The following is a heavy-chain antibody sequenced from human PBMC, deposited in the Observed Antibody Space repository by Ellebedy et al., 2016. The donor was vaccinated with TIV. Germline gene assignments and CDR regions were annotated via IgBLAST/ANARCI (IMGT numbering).Heavy chain of an antibody. CDR2: VSSDMTGP. CDR3: ARGVLNSGYYSDY. CDR1: GFSLSTYW. Sequence: PGGSLRLSCAASGFSLSTYWMHWVRHVPGKGLEWVSRVSSDMTGPTYADSVMGRFIISRDNAQSTVYLQMFSRRPEDTAVYYCARGVLNSGYYSDYWGRGTLVTVSS. D-gene: IGHD3-22*01. V-gene: IGHV3-74*01. J-gene: IGHJ4*02.